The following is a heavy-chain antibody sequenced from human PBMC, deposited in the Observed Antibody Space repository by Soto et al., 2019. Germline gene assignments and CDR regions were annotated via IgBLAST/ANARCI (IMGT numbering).Heavy chain of an antibody. D-gene: IGHD1-26*01. CDR3: ARGIVAAKYYYYGMDV. CDR2: IYYSGST. CDR1: GGSISSGGYY. J-gene: IGHJ6*02. Sequence: SETLSLTCTVSGGSISSGGYYWSWIRQHPGKGLEWIGYIYYSGSTYYNPSLKSRVTISVDTSKNQFSLKLSSVTAADTAVYYCARGIVAAKYYYYGMDVWGQGTTVSVSS. V-gene: IGHV4-31*03.